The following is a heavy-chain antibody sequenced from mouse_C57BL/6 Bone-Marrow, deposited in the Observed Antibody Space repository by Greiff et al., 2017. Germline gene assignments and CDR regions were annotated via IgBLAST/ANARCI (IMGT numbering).Heavy chain of an antibody. V-gene: IGHV5-6*01. D-gene: IGHD1-2*01. J-gene: IGHJ4*01. CDR3: ARLHYLGYYYAMDY. CDR2: ISSGGSYT. CDR1: GFTFSSYG. Sequence: EVQLVESGGDLVKPGGSLKLSCAASGFTFSSYGMSWVRQTPDKRLEWVATISSGGSYTYYPDSVKGRFTISRDNAKNTLYLQMSSLKSEDTAMYYCARLHYLGYYYAMDYWGQGTSVTVSS.